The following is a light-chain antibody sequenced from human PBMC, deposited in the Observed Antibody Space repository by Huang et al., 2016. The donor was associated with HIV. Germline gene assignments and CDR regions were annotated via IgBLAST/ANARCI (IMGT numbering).Light chain of an antibody. J-gene: IGKJ3*01. V-gene: IGKV3-15*01. CDR2: GAS. CDR3: QQYNNWPPEET. CDR1: KSVSSN. Sequence: EIIMTQSPVTLSVSPGERATLSCRASKSVSSNLAWYQQKPGQAPRLLIYGASVRATGSPPRFSGSGSGTEFTLTISSLRSEDIAVYYCQQYNNWPPEETFGPGTKVDFK.